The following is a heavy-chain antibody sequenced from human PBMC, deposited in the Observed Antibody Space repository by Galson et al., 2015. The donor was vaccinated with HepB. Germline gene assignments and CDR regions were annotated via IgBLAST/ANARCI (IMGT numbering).Heavy chain of an antibody. D-gene: IGHD5-12*01. CDR3: ARDPIVATTFYNFKMDV. V-gene: IGHV1-69*13. CDR2: IMPIFDTT. CDR1: GGTFTNYA. Sequence: SVKVSCKASGGTFTNYAITWVRQAPGQGLEWLGGIMPIFDTTNYAQKFQGRVTITADEFTSTAYMELSSLRSEDTAVYYCARDPIVATTFYNFKMDVWGQGTTVTVSS. J-gene: IGHJ6*02.